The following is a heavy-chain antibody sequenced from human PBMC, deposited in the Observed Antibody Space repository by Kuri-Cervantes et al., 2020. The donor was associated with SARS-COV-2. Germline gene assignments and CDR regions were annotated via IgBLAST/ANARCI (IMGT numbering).Heavy chain of an antibody. CDR2: IYYSGST. CDR3: ATSGYYDFWSGYYFDY. CDR1: GGSISSSSYY. V-gene: IGHV4-39*01. Sequence: GSLRLSCTVSGGSISSSSYYWGWIRQPPGKGLEWIGSIYYSGSTYYNPSLKSRVTISVDTSKNQFSLKLSSVTAADTVVYYCATSGYYDFWSGYYFDYWGQGTLVTVSS. J-gene: IGHJ4*02. D-gene: IGHD3-3*01.